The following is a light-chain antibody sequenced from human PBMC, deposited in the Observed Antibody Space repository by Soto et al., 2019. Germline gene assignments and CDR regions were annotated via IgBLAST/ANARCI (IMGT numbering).Light chain of an antibody. J-gene: IGKJ5*01. CDR1: QSISSW. CDR2: KAS. V-gene: IGKV1-5*03. Sequence: DIQMTQSPSTLSASVGDRVTITCRASQSISSWLAWYQQKPGKAPKLLIYKASSLESGVPSRFSGSGSGTEFTLTISSLQPDDCATYYCQQYNSYLITFGHGTRLEIK. CDR3: QQYNSYLIT.